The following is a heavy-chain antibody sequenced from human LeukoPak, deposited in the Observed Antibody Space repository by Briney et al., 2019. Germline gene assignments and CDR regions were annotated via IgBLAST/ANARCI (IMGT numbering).Heavy chain of an antibody. Sequence: GRSLRLSCAASGFTFSTYTMHWVRQAPGKGLEWVAIISYDGSNKYYADSVKGRFTISRDNAKNTLYLQMNSLRAEDTAVYYCARERSGSYSWFDPWGQGTLVTVSS. V-gene: IGHV3-30-3*01. CDR1: GFTFSTYT. J-gene: IGHJ5*02. CDR3: ARERSGSYSWFDP. D-gene: IGHD1-26*01. CDR2: ISYDGSNK.